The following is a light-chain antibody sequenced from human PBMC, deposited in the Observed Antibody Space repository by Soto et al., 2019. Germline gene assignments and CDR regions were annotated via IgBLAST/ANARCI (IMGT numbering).Light chain of an antibody. Sequence: QSALTQPASVSGSPGQSITISCTGTSSDVGGYKHVSWYQQHPGKVPKLMIYDVSNRPSGVSNRFSGSKSGNTASLTISGLQAEDEADYYCSSYTSSSTLGVFGTGTKLTVL. CDR1: SSDVGGYKH. V-gene: IGLV2-14*03. CDR3: SSYTSSSTLGV. CDR2: DVS. J-gene: IGLJ1*01.